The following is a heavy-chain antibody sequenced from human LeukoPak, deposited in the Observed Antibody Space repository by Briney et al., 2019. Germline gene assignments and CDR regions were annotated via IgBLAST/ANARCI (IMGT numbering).Heavy chain of an antibody. CDR2: ISGSGGST. Sequence: GRSLRLSCAASGFTFSSYAMSWVRQAPGKGLEWVSAISGSGGSTYYADSVKGRFTISRDNSKNTLYLQMNSLRAEDTAVYYCAKMYYDILTGSSRGYEYFDYWGQGTLVTVSS. CDR1: GFTFSSYA. D-gene: IGHD3-9*01. CDR3: AKMYYDILTGSSRGYEYFDY. V-gene: IGHV3-23*01. J-gene: IGHJ4*02.